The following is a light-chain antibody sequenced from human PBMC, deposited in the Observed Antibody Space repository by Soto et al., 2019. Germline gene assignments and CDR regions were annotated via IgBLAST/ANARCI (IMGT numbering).Light chain of an antibody. CDR2: CAT. CDR3: QQYSSVWT. V-gene: IGKV3-20*01. CDR1: QSFSSNY. J-gene: IGKJ1*01. Sequence: EIVLTQSPGTLSLSPGERATLSCRASQSFSSNYLAWYQQKPGQAPRILIYCATTRATGIPDRFSGSESGTDITLTISRLEPEDSAVYYCQQYSSVWTFGQGTKVEI.